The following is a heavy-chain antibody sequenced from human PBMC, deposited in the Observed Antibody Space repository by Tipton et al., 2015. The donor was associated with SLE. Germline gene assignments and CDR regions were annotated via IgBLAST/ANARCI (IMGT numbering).Heavy chain of an antibody. CDR1: GGSLGSYF. CDR2: IDHSGST. J-gene: IGHJ2*01. V-gene: IGHV4-59*01. D-gene: IGHD1-26*01. CDR3: ARRVPHRYYFDL. Sequence: LRLSCSVSGGSLGSYFWTWIRQPPGKGLESIGYIDHSGSTGYNPSLTSRVTMSLDTSKSQFSLRLTSVSAADTAMYFCARRVPHRYYFDLWGRGTLVTVSS.